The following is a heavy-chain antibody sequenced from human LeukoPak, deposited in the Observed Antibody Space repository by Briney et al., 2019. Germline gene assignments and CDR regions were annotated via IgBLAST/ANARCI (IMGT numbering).Heavy chain of an antibody. CDR1: GFTFSRFT. Sequence: GGSLRLSCAASGFTFSRFTMNWVRQAPGKGLEWVSSITSSSSYIYYADSVEGRFTISRDNSKNTLYLQMNSLRAEDTAVYYCAKAQSPYGGPAHWGQGTLVTVSS. V-gene: IGHV3-21*04. CDR2: ITSSSSYI. D-gene: IGHD4-23*01. CDR3: AKAQSPYGGPAH. J-gene: IGHJ4*02.